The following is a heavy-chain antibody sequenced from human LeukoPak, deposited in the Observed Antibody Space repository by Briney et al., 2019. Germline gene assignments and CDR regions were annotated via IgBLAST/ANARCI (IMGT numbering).Heavy chain of an antibody. V-gene: IGHV4-59*01. CDR2: IYYSGST. CDR3: ARDRPSSFFDY. Sequence: SETLSLTCTVSGVSISSYYWSWIRQPPGKGLEWIGYIYYSGSTNYNPSLKSRVTISVDTSKNQFSLQLSSVTAADTAVYYCARDRPSSFFDYWGQGTLVTVSS. D-gene: IGHD6-19*01. CDR1: GVSISSYY. J-gene: IGHJ4*02.